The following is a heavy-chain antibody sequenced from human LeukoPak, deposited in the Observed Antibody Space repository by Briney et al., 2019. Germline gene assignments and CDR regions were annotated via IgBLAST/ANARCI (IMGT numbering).Heavy chain of an antibody. Sequence: GGSLRLSCAASGFTFSSYAMNWVRQAPGKGLEWVSDISGSGGSTYYADSVKRRFTMSRDNSKNTLYLQMNSLRAEDTAVYYCAKERGNGVRGAFDIWGQGTMVTVSS. CDR3: AKERGNGVRGAFDI. CDR2: ISGSGGST. J-gene: IGHJ3*02. CDR1: GFTFSSYA. D-gene: IGHD4-17*01. V-gene: IGHV3-23*01.